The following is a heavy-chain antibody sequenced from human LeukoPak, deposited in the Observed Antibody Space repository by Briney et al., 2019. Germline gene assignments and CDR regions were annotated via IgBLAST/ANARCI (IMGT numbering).Heavy chain of an antibody. V-gene: IGHV1-18*01. CDR1: GYTFTSYG. J-gene: IGHJ4*02. Sequence: GASVKVSCKASGYTFTSYGISWVRQAPGQGLEWMGWISAYNGNTNCAQKLQGRVTMTTDTSTSTAYMELRSLRSDDTAVYYCARDVGEYCSSTNCYASHYWGQGTLVTVSS. CDR2: ISAYNGNT. D-gene: IGHD2-2*01. CDR3: ARDVGEYCSSTNCYASHY.